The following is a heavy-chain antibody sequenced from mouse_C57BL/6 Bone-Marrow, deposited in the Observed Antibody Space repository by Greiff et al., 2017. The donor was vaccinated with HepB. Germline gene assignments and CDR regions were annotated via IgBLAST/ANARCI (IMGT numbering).Heavy chain of an antibody. CDR3: AREYYGSGGFDY. CDR2: ISSGSSTI. Sequence: DVKLVESGGGLVKPGGSLKLSCAASGFTFSDYGMHWVRQAPEKGLEWVAYISSGSSTIYYADTVKGRFTISRDNAKNTLFLQMTSLRSEDTAMCYCAREYYGSGGFDYWGQGTTLTVSS. CDR1: GFTFSDYG. V-gene: IGHV5-17*01. J-gene: IGHJ2*01. D-gene: IGHD1-1*01.